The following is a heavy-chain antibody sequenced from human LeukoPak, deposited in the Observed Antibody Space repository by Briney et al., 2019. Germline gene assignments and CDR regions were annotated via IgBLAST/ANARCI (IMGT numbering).Heavy chain of an antibody. V-gene: IGHV4-34*01. Sequence: SETLSLTCAVYGGSFSGYYWSWIRQPPGKGLEWIGEINHSGSTNYNPSLKSRVTISVDRSKNQFSLKLTSVTAADTAVYYCARVPSAFGSSWRTFDYWGQGILVTVSS. CDR3: ARVPSAFGSSWRTFDY. J-gene: IGHJ4*02. CDR1: GGSFSGYY. CDR2: INHSGST. D-gene: IGHD6-13*01.